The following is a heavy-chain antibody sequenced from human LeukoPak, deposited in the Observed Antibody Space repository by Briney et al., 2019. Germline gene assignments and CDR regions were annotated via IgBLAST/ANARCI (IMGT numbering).Heavy chain of an antibody. CDR3: ARGRPRIAVAGTVWFDP. D-gene: IGHD6-19*01. CDR2: INHSGST. Sequence: PSETLSLTCAVYGGSFSGYYWSWIRRPPGKGLEWIGEINHSGSTNYNPSLKSRVTISVDTSKNQFSLKLSSVTAADTAVYYCARGRPRIAVAGTVWFDPRGQGTLVTVSS. V-gene: IGHV4-34*01. J-gene: IGHJ5*02. CDR1: GGSFSGYY.